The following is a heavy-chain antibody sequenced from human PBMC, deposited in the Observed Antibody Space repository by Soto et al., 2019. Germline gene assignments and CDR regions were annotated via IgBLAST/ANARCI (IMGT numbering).Heavy chain of an antibody. D-gene: IGHD1-7*01. J-gene: IGHJ6*02. CDR3: ARGGFWNYVYYYYGMDV. CDR2: ISAYNGKT. V-gene: IGHV1-18*01. CDR1: GYSFTSYG. Sequence: ASVKVSCKASGYSFTSYGISWVRQAPGQGLEWMGWISAYNGKTNYAQKLQGRVTMTTDTSTSTAYMELRSLRSDDTAVYYCARGGFWNYVYYYYGMDVWGQGTTVTVSS.